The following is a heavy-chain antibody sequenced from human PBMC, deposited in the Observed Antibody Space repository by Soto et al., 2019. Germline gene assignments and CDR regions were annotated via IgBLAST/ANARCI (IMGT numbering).Heavy chain of an antibody. CDR2: INPNRGGT. Sequence: ASVKVSCKASGYTFTGYYMHWVRQAPGQGLEWMGWINPNRGGTNYAQKFQGWVTMTRDTSISTAYMELSRLRSDDTAVYYCARGYSSSWYYYYYGMDVWGQGTTVTVS. CDR1: GYTFTGYY. D-gene: IGHD6-13*01. V-gene: IGHV1-2*04. J-gene: IGHJ6*02. CDR3: ARGYSSSWYYYYYGMDV.